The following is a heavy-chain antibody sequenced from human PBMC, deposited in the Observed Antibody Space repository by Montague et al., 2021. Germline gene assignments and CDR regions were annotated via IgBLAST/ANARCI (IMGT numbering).Heavy chain of an antibody. CDR2: IHHRGSIYYDPTT. D-gene: IGHD3-10*01. CDR1: GGSFNAYY. Sequence: SETLSLTCAVYGGSFNAYYWSWIRQSPGKGLEWIGEIHHRGSIYYDPTTDYNPSLQSRVTIAVDASKNQSSLRLRSVTAADTAVYYCERHSVGFESYYNGLDVWGRGTPVIVSS. J-gene: IGHJ6*02. V-gene: IGHV4-34*01. CDR3: ERHSVGFESYYNGLDV.